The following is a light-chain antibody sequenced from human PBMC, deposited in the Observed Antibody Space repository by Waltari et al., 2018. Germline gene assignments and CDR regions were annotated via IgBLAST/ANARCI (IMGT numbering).Light chain of an antibody. J-gene: IGLJ2*01. Sequence: QSTLTQPASVSGSPGQLINISCTGTSSDVGGYNNVSWYQQHPGKAPKFIIYDVSDRPSGVSNRFSGSKSGNTASLTISGLQAEDEADYYCTSYSTTTTLVFGGGTKVAVL. V-gene: IGLV2-14*03. CDR2: DVS. CDR1: SSDVGGYNN. CDR3: TSYSTTTTLV.